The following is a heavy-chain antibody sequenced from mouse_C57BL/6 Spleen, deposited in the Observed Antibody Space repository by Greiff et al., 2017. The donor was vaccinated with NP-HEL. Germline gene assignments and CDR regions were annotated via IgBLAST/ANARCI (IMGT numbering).Heavy chain of an antibody. J-gene: IGHJ4*01. CDR1: GFTFSSYA. CDR3: TREFITTVEGAMDY. V-gene: IGHV5-9-1*02. D-gene: IGHD1-1*01. Sequence: EVMLVESGEGLVKPGGSLKLSCAASGFTFSSYAMSWVRQTPEKRLEWVAYISSGGDYIYYADTVKGRFPISRDNARNTLYLQMSSLKSEDTAMYYCTREFITTVEGAMDYWGQGTSVTVSS. CDR2: ISSGGDYI.